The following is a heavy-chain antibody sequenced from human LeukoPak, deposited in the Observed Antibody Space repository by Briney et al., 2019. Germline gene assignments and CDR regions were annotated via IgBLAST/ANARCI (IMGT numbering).Heavy chain of an antibody. V-gene: IGHV4-59*01. CDR2: IYYSGST. CDR3: ADVPAAPRALWRG. J-gene: IGHJ4*02. D-gene: IGHD2-2*01. Sequence: SETLSLTCTVSGGSISSYYWSWIRQPPGKGLEWIGYIYYSGSTNYNPSLKSRVTISVDTSKNQFSLKLSSVTAADTAVYYCADVPAAPRALWRGWGQGTLVTVSS. CDR1: GGSISSYY.